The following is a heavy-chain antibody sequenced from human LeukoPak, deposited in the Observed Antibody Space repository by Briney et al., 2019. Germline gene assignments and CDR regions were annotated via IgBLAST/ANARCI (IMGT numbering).Heavy chain of an antibody. CDR1: GGSFSGYY. J-gene: IGHJ4*02. CDR3: ARGRVYFDY. Sequence: SETLSLTCAVYGGSFSGYYWSWIRQPPGKGLEWIGEINHSGSTNYNPSLKSRVTISVDTSKNQFSLKLSSVTAADTAVYYCARGRVYFDYWGQGTQVTVSS. V-gene: IGHV4-34*01. CDR2: INHSGST.